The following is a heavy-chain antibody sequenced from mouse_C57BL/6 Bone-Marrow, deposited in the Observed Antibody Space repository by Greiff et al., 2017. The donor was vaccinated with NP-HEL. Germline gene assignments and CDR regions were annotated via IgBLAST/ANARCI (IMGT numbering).Heavy chain of an antibody. Sequence: QVQLKESGAELVMPGASVKLSCKASGYTFTSYWMHWVKQRPGQGLEWIGEIDPSDSYTNYNQKFKGKSTLTVDKSSSTAYMQLSSLTSEDSAVYYCARGIYYYGRAFAYWGQGTLVTVSA. CDR1: GYTFTSYW. D-gene: IGHD1-1*01. CDR3: ARGIYYYGRAFAY. V-gene: IGHV1-69*01. CDR2: IDPSDSYT. J-gene: IGHJ3*01.